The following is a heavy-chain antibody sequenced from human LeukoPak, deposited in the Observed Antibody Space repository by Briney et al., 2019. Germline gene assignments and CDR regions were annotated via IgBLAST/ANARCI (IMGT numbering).Heavy chain of an antibody. CDR2: ISGSRSYI. CDR1: GFTFSNFP. Sequence: GGSLRLSCAASGFTFSNFPMKWVRQAPGKGLEWVSSISGSRSYIYYADSVKGRFTISRDNAKNTLYLEMNSLRGEDTAVYYCARDSALGYASGTSDYWGQGTLVTVSS. J-gene: IGHJ4*02. D-gene: IGHD6-25*01. V-gene: IGHV3-21*06. CDR3: ARDSALGYASGTSDY.